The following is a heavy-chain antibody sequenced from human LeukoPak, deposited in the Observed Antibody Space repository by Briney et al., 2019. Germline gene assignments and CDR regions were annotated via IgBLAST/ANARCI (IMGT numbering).Heavy chain of an antibody. V-gene: IGHV3-23*01. CDR1: GFTFTSSA. CDR2: ISGSGART. Sequence: GGSLRLSCAASGFTFTSSAMSWVRQAPGKGLEWVSAISGSGARTYYADSVKGRFPISRDNSRNRLYLQMNSLIAEDRAVLHGAKRGGGDVGAFDIWGQGTMVTVSS. D-gene: IGHD3-16*01. J-gene: IGHJ3*02. CDR3: AKRGGGDVGAFDI.